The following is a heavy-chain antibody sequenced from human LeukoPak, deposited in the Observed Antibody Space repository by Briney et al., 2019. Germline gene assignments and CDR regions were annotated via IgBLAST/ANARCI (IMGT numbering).Heavy chain of an antibody. V-gene: IGHV3-64D*06. Sequence: GGSLRLSCSASGFTFSSYAMHWVRQAPGKGLEYVSAISSNGGSTYYADSVKGRFTISRDNSKNTLYLQMSSLRAEDTAVYYCVKRVYYDILTGYYDYWGQGALVTVSS. CDR1: GFTFSSYA. CDR3: VKRVYYDILTGYYDY. CDR2: ISSNGGST. J-gene: IGHJ4*02. D-gene: IGHD3-9*01.